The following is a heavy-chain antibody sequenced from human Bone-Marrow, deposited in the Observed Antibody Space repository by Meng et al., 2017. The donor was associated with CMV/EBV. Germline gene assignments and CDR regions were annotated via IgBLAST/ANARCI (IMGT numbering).Heavy chain of an antibody. CDR1: GFTVSSNY. J-gene: IGHJ5*02. Sequence: AGSLRLSCAASGFTVSSNYISWVRQAPGKGLEWVSVSYSGGNTYYADSVKGRFTISRDNSKNTVYLQMNSLRAEDTAVYYCARDRLGASVFGPWGQGTLVTVSS. V-gene: IGHV3-53*01. CDR3: ARDRLGASVFGP. D-gene: IGHD3-10*01. CDR2: SYSGGNT.